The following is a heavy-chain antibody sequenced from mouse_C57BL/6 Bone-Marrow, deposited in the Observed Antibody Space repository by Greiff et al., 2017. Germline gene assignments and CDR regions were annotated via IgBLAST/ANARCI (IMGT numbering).Heavy chain of an antibody. D-gene: IGHD3-1*01. CDR3: ARQGYYYYAMDY. J-gene: IGHJ4*01. CDR1: GFTFSDYY. CDR2: ISNGGGST. Sequence: EVKLMESGGGLVQPGGSLKLSCAASGFTFSDYYMYWVRQTPEKRLEWVAYISNGGGSTYYPDTVKGRFTISRDNAKNTLYLQMSRLKSEDTAMYYCARQGYYYYAMDYWGQGTSVTVSS. V-gene: IGHV5-12*01.